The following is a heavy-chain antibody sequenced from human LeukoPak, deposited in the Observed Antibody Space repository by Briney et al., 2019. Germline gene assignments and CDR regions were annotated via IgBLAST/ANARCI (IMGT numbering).Heavy chain of an antibody. V-gene: IGHV3-23*01. CDR3: ARAPTYSSSWYNY. J-gene: IGHJ4*02. Sequence: GGSLRLSCAASGFTFSSYAMSWVRQAPGKGLEWVSAISGSGGSTYYADSVKGRFTISRDNSKNTPYLQMNSLRAEDTAVYYCARAPTYSSSWYNYWGQGTLVTVSS. CDR1: GFTFSSYA. D-gene: IGHD6-13*01. CDR2: ISGSGGST.